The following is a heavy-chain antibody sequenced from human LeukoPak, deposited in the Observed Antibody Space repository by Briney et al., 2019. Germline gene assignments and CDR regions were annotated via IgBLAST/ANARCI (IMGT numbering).Heavy chain of an antibody. Sequence: PGRSLRLPCAASGFTFSNYWMTWVRQAPGKGLEWVANIKQGGSEKYYVDSVKGRFTISRDNAKNSLYLQMNSLRAEDTAVYYCARESDSSGFGAFDIWGQGTMVTVSS. CDR1: GFTFSNYW. J-gene: IGHJ3*02. CDR2: IKQGGSEK. D-gene: IGHD3-22*01. V-gene: IGHV3-7*04. CDR3: ARESDSSGFGAFDI.